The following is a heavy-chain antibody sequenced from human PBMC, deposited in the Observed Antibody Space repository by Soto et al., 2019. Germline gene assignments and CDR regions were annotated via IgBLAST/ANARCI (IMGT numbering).Heavy chain of an antibody. J-gene: IGHJ6*02. CDR2: ISGSGGST. CDR3: AKGRSYYYYYGVDV. V-gene: IGHV3-23*01. Sequence: PSETLSLTCTVSGGSISSSSYYWGWIRQPPGKGLEWVSAISGSGGSTYYADSVKGRFTISRDNSKRTLYLQMNSLRAEDTALYYCAKGRSYYYYYGVDVWGQGTTVTVSS. CDR1: GGSISSSSYY.